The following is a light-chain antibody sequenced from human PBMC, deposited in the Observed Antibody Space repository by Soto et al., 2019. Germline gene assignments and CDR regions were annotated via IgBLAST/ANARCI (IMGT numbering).Light chain of an antibody. CDR1: SSNIGAGYE. CDR3: QSYDGSLSGYV. V-gene: IGLV1-40*01. J-gene: IGLJ1*01. CDR2: ENN. Sequence: QSVLTQPPSVSEAPGQRVTISCTGSSSNIGAGYEAHWYQQVPGTAPKLLIYENNNRPSGVPDRFSGSKSGTSASLAITGLQAEDEAEFSCQSYDGSLSGYVFGTGTQLTVL.